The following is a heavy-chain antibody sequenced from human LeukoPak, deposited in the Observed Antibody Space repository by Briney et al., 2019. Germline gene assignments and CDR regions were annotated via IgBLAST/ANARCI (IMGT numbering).Heavy chain of an antibody. CDR2: IIEVGLRT. V-gene: IGHV3-11*01. D-gene: IGHD4-17*01. Sequence: GGSLRLSCIASGVNFGGYYMGGIRHAPGKGVECVSYIIEVGLRTPYGDSVKGRLTISRDNAKNSLYLQMDNLRVEDTAVYYCARARGLGIGAHFDYWGQGTLVTVSS. CDR3: ARARGLGIGAHFDY. CDR1: GVNFGGYY. J-gene: IGHJ4*02.